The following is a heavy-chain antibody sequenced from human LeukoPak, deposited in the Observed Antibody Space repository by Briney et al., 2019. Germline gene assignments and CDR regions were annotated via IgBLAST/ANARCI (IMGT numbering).Heavy chain of an antibody. CDR3: AREGKRWLQLTPFDY. Sequence: GGSLRLSCAASGFTFSSYAMHWVRQAPGKGLEWVAVISYDGSNKYYADSVKGRFTISRDNSKNTLYLQMNSLRAEDTAVYYRAREGKRWLQLTPFDYWGQGTLVTVSS. J-gene: IGHJ4*02. V-gene: IGHV3-30-3*01. D-gene: IGHD5-24*01. CDR2: ISYDGSNK. CDR1: GFTFSSYA.